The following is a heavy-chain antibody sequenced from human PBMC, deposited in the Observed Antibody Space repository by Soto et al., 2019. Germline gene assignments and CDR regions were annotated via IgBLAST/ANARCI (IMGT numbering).Heavy chain of an antibody. CDR1: GYTFTSYY. D-gene: IGHD3-22*01. V-gene: IGHV1-46*01. Sequence: TSVKVSCKASGYTFTSYYIHWVRQAPGQGLEWMGIINPSGGSTSYAQKFQGRVTMTRDTSTGTVYMELSSLRSEDTALYYCARAEHYDSSGYYYLFDYWGQGALVTVSS. CDR2: INPSGGST. J-gene: IGHJ4*02. CDR3: ARAEHYDSSGYYYLFDY.